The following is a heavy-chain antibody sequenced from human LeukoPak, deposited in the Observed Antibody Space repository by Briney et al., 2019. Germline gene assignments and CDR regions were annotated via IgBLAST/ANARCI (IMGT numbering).Heavy chain of an antibody. CDR2: IYPGESDT. Sequence: GESLKISCKGSGYSFTSYWIGWVRQMPGKGLEWMGIIYPGESDTRDSPSFQGQVTISADKSISTAYLRWSSLKASDTAMYYCARRAAAADESDYWGQGTLVTVSS. V-gene: IGHV5-51*01. CDR3: ARRAAAADESDY. J-gene: IGHJ4*02. CDR1: GYSFTSYW. D-gene: IGHD6-13*01.